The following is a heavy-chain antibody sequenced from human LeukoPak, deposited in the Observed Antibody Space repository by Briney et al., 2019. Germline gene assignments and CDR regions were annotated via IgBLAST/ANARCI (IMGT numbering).Heavy chain of an antibody. D-gene: IGHD3-10*01. CDR2: IYYSGST. V-gene: IGHV4-59*01. CDR3: ARGHRDRDYYGSGSYYIGY. J-gene: IGHJ4*02. CDR1: GGSISSYY. Sequence: SETLPLTCTVSGGSISSYYWSWIRQPPGKGLEWIGYIYYSGSTNYNPSPNSRVTISVDTSKNQFSLKLSSVTAADTAVYYCARGHRDRDYYGSGSYYIGYWGQGTLVTVSS.